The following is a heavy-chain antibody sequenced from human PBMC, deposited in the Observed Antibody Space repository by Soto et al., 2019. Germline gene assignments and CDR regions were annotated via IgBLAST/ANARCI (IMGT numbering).Heavy chain of an antibody. CDR2: ISSSGDST. CDR3: AKSDTALSYGFDP. Sequence: EVQLLESGGGLVQPGGSLRLSCAASGFTFGSYAMIWVRQAPGKGLGWVSTISSSGDSTYYADSVKGRFTVSRDNSMNTLYMQMNSLRAEDRAVYYCAKSDTALSYGFDPWGQGTLVTVSS. V-gene: IGHV3-23*01. CDR1: GFTFGSYA. J-gene: IGHJ5*02. D-gene: IGHD5-18*01.